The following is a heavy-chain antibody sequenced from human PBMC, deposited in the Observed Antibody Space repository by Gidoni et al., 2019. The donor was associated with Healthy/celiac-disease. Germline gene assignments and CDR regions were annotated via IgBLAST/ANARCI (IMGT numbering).Heavy chain of an antibody. CDR1: GYTLTSYA. V-gene: IGHV7-4-1*02. D-gene: IGHD1-1*01. J-gene: IGHJ6*02. Sequence: QVQLVQSGSELKKPGASVKVSCKASGYTLTSYAMNWVRQAPGQGLEWMGWIDTNTGNPTYAQAFTGRFVFSLDTSVSTAYLQISSLKAEDTAVYYCAREGLESLYYYYGMDVWGQGTTVTVSS. CDR2: IDTNTGNP. CDR3: AREGLESLYYYYGMDV.